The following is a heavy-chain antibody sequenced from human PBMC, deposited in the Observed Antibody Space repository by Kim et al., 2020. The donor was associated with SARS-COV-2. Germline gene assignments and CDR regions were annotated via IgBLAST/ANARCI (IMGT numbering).Heavy chain of an antibody. J-gene: IGHJ5*01. D-gene: IGHD2-2*01. V-gene: IGHV3-23*01. CDR3: AKDKSATYHGFDC. CDR1: GFIFSNFA. CDR2: ISGSTYTT. Sequence: GGSLRLSCAASGFIFSNFAMSWVRQAPGKGLEWVSTISGSTYTTYYADSVKGRFTISRDNSKNTLYLQMNSLRAEDSAIYYCAKDKSATYHGFDCWGQGTLVTVSS.